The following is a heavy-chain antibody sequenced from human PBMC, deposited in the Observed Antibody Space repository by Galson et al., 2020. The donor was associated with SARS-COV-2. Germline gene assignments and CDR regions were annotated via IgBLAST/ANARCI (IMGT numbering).Heavy chain of an antibody. CDR1: GGSISSGGYY. Sequence: SETLSLTCTVSGGSISSGGYYWSWIRQHPGKGLEWIGYIYYSGSTYYNPSLKSRVTISVDTSKHQFSLKLSSVTAADTAVYYCARVYQGDAGARCGGRTGCNWFDPWGQGTLVTVSA. D-gene: IGHD3-10*02. J-gene: IGHJ5*02. CDR2: IYYSGST. CDR3: ARVYQGDAGARCGGRTGCNWFDP. V-gene: IGHV4-31*03.